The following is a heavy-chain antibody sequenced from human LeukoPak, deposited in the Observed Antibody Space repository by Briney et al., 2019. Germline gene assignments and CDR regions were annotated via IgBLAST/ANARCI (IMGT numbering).Heavy chain of an antibody. J-gene: IGHJ3*01. CDR2: ISGSGGTT. CDR1: GFTFSSSV. CDR3: AKDPPSVVDHAFHL. Sequence: GGSLRLSCAASGFTFSSSVMTWVRQAPGKGLEWVSTISGSGGTTYYADSVKGRFTISRDNSKNTLYLEMDSLRADDTAVYSCAKDPPSVVDHAFHLWGRGKLGTVSS. V-gene: IGHV3-23*01. D-gene: IGHD2-21*01.